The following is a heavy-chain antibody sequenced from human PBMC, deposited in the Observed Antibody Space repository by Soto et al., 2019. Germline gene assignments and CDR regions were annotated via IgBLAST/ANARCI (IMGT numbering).Heavy chain of an antibody. Sequence: QVQLVQSGAEAQKPGSSVKVSCMASGGAFNNYMISWVRQAPGQGREWLGRINPTLGTASYAQRFQGRVTISADISMSTSYMELSSLRSEDTALYFCARDNYDFWNGYSYNWFDPWGQGTLVTVSS. CDR1: GGAFNNYM. J-gene: IGHJ5*02. CDR2: INPTLGTA. D-gene: IGHD3-3*01. V-gene: IGHV1-69*08. CDR3: ARDNYDFWNGYSYNWFDP.